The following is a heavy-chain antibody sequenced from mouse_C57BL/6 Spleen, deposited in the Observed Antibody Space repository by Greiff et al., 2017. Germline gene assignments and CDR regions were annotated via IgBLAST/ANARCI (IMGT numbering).Heavy chain of an antibody. CDR2: IDPENGDT. D-gene: IGHD1-1*01. V-gene: IGHV14-4*01. J-gene: IGHJ3*01. CDR1: GFNIKDDY. Sequence: EVQLQQSGAELVRPGASVKLSCTASGFNIKDDYMHWVKQRPEQGLEWIGWIDPENGDTEYASKFQGKATITADTSSNTAYLQLSSLTSEDTAVYYWTVLLRSGFAYWGQGTLVTVSA. CDR3: TVLLRSGFAY.